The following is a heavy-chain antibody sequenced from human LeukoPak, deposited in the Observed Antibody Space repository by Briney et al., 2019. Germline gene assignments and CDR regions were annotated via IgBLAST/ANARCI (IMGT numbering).Heavy chain of an antibody. D-gene: IGHD3-10*01. V-gene: IGHV5-51*01. Sequence: GESLQISFQGSGYRFTSYWIGWVRPMPGKGLEWMGIIYPGDSDTRYSPSFQGQVTISADKSISTAYLQWSSLKASDTAMYYCARLYGSGSYYTSIFDYWGQGTLVTVSS. J-gene: IGHJ4*02. CDR1: GYRFTSYW. CDR3: ARLYGSGSYYTSIFDY. CDR2: IYPGDSDT.